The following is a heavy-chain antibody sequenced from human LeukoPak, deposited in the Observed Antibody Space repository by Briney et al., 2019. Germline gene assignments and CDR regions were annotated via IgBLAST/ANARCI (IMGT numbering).Heavy chain of an antibody. D-gene: IGHD3-16*01. J-gene: IGHJ3*01. CDR1: GFTFSNAW. CDR3: ARPAYTAAYDL. V-gene: IGHV3-7*01. Sequence: GGSLRLSCAASGFTFSNAWMSWVRQAPGKGLEWVANMKGDGSEKHYMDSVKGRFTISRDNAKSSLYLQMNSLRAEDTAVYYCARPAYTAAYDLWGQGTMVTVSS. CDR2: MKGDGSEK.